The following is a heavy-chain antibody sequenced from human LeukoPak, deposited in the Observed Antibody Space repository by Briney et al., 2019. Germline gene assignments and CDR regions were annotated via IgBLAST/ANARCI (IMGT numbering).Heavy chain of an antibody. CDR2: ISSSSSYI. CDR1: GFTFSSYS. J-gene: IGHJ6*02. V-gene: IGHV3-21*01. D-gene: IGHD2-21*01. CDR3: ARDQIVVVYGMDV. Sequence: GGSLRLSCAASGFTFSSYSMNWVRQAPGKGLEWVSSISSSSSYIYYADSVKGRFTISRDNAKNSLYLQMNSLRAEDTAVYYCARDQIVVVYGMDVWGQGTTVTVSS.